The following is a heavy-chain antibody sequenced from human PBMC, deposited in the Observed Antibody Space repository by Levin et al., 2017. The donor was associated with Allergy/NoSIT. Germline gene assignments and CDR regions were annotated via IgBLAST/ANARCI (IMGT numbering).Heavy chain of an antibody. V-gene: IGHV3-23*01. D-gene: IGHD1-14*01. CDR2: ISGSGGST. CDR1: GFTFSSYG. Sequence: GESLKISCAASGFTFSSYGMSWVRQAPGKGLEWVSAISGSGGSTYYADSVKGRFTISRDNSKNTLYLQMNSLRAEDTAVYYCAKTEGTQENFDYWGQGTLVTVSS. J-gene: IGHJ4*02. CDR3: AKTEGTQENFDY.